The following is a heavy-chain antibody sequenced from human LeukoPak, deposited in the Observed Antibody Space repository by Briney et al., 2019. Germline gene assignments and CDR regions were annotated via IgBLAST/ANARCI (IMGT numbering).Heavy chain of an antibody. Sequence: SETLSLTCNVSGGPISGYYWTWIRQPAGKGLEWIGRIYAGGTTNYNPSFASRVTISADKSKNQFSLSLNSVTAADTAVYYCARVVAYRFDPWGQGTLVTVSS. CDR3: ARVVAYRFDP. D-gene: IGHD2-21*01. CDR2: IYAGGTT. CDR1: GGPISGYY. V-gene: IGHV4-4*07. J-gene: IGHJ5*02.